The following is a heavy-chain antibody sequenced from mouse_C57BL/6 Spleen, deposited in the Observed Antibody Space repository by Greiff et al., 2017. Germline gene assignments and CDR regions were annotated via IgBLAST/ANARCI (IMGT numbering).Heavy chain of an antibody. D-gene: IGHD2-2*01. Sequence: VQLQQPGAELVKPGASVKMSCKASGYTFTSYWITWVKQRPGKGLEWIGDIYPGSGSTNYNEKFKSKATLTVDTSSSTAYMQLSSLTSEDSAVYYCAREDGIYYGYDGDYYDYWGQGTTLTVSS. CDR2: IYPGSGST. CDR1: GYTFTSYW. J-gene: IGHJ2*01. V-gene: IGHV1-55*01. CDR3: AREDGIYYGYDGDYYDY.